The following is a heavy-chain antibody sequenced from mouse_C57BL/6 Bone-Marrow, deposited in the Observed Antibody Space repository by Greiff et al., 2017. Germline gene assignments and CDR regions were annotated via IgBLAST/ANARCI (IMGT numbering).Heavy chain of an antibody. Sequence: EVQLQQSGPELVKPGASVKISCKASGYTFTDYYMNWVKQSHGKSLEWIGDINPNNGGTSYNQKFKGKATLTVDKSSSTAYMELRSLTSEDSAVYYCARDVVLRYFDYWGQGTTLTVSS. CDR1: GYTFTDYY. V-gene: IGHV1-26*01. D-gene: IGHD1-1*01. CDR2: INPNNGGT. CDR3: ARDVVLRYFDY. J-gene: IGHJ2*01.